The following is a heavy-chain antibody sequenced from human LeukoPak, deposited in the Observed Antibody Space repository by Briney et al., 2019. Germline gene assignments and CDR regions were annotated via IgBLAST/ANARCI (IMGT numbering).Heavy chain of an antibody. V-gene: IGHV3-74*01. D-gene: IGHD1-26*01. CDR3: ALASSGSYSGLDY. CDR1: GFTFRSYW. CDR2: INGYGYST. J-gene: IGHJ4*02. Sequence: GGSLRLSCAACGFTFRSYWMHWVRQAPGKGLVGVSRINGYGYSTSYPDSVKGRFTISRDNAKNTLYLQMISLRADDTAVYYCALASSGSYSGLDYWGQGTLVTVSS.